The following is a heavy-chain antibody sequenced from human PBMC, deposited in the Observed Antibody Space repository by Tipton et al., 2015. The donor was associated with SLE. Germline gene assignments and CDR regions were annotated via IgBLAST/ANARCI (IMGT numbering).Heavy chain of an antibody. J-gene: IGHJ4*02. D-gene: IGHD4-17*01. CDR1: GFTFSSYW. CDR3: TRSPRTTVTLFDY. CDR2: IKQDGSEK. V-gene: IGHV3-7*03. Sequence: GSLRLSCAASGFTFSSYWMSWVRQAPGKGLEWVANIKQDGSEKYYVDSVKGRFTISRDNAKNSLYLQMNSLRAEDTAVYYCTRSPRTTVTLFDYWGQGTLVTVS.